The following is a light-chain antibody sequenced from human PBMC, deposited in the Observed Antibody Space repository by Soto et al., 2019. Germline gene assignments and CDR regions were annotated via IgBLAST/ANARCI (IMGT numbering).Light chain of an antibody. V-gene: IGKV3-11*01. CDR3: QQRSN. Sequence: EIVLTHSPATLSFSPGEIATLSCRASQSVSSYLAWYQQKPGQAPRLLIYDASNRATGIPARFSGSGSGTDFTLTISSLEPEDFAVYYCQQRSNFGQGTRLEIK. CDR2: DAS. J-gene: IGKJ5*01. CDR1: QSVSSY.